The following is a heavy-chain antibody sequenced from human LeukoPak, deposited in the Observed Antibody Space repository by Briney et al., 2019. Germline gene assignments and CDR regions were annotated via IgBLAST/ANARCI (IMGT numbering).Heavy chain of an antibody. V-gene: IGHV4-59*01. Sequence: SETLSLTCTVSGGSISGYYWSWIRQPPGKGLEWIGYIYYTGSTNYNPSLKSRVTISGDTSKNQFSLKLSSVTAADTAVYYCVREFDYWGQGTLVTVSS. CDR1: GGSISGYY. CDR3: VREFDY. J-gene: IGHJ4*02. CDR2: IYYTGST.